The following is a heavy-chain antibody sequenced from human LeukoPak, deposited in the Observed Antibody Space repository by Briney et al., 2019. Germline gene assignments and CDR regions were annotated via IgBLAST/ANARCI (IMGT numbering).Heavy chain of an antibody. CDR2: IYSTGST. CDR1: GGSINFYY. J-gene: IGHJ4*02. Sequence: SETLSLTCTVSGGSINFYYWNWIRQPAGKGLEWIGRIYSTGSTNYSPSLKSRVTMSVGKFKNQFSLNLSSVTAADTAVYYCARGIADPYSFDSWGQGILVTVSS. D-gene: IGHD6-13*01. CDR3: ARGIADPYSFDS. V-gene: IGHV4-4*07.